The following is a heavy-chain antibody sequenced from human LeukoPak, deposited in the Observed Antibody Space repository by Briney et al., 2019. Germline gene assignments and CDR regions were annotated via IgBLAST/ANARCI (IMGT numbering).Heavy chain of an antibody. CDR3: ARGRGWYFDL. V-gene: IGHV3-74*01. Sequence: PGGSLRLSCAASGFTFSNYWMHWVRQVPGKGLVWVSHINSDGRIINYADSVKGRFTISRDNAKNTLYLQMNSLRVEDTAVYYCARGRGWYFDLWGRGTLVTASS. CDR2: INSDGRII. J-gene: IGHJ2*01. D-gene: IGHD3-10*01. CDR1: GFTFSNYW.